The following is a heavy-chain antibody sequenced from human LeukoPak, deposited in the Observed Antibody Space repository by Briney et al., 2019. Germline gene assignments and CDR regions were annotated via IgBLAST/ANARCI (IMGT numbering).Heavy chain of an antibody. CDR1: GFTTHYW. CDR3: TGGSDKVLSGEYYYYMDV. Sequence: PGGSLRLSCTASGFTTHYWLNWVGPSPGKGLGWVANIDRDGCVQHYVDSVEGRFTISREIAKNSLALQMHSLRAEDTAVYYCTGGSDKVLSGEYYYYMDVWGTGTTVTVSS. D-gene: IGHD2/OR15-2a*01. CDR2: IDRDGCVQ. V-gene: IGHV3-7*01. J-gene: IGHJ6*03.